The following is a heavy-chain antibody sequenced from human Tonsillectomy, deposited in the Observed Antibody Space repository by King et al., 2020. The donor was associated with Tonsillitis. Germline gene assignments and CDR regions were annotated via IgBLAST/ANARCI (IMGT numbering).Heavy chain of an antibody. CDR3: AKESNLHREPYYYYDMDF. J-gene: IGHJ6*02. CDR2: ISYDGSYK. V-gene: IGHV3-30*18. Sequence: QVQLVESRGGVVQPGRSLRLSCAASGFTFSSYGMHWVRQAPGKGLEWVAVISYDGSYKYYADSVKGRFTISRDNSKNTLYLQMNSLRAEDTAVYYCAKESNLHREPYYYYDMDFWGQGTTVTVAS. D-gene: IGHD4/OR15-4a*01. CDR1: GFTFSSYG.